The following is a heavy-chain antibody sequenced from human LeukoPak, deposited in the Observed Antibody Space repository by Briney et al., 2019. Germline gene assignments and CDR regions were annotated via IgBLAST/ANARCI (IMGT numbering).Heavy chain of an antibody. CDR1: GYIFTDYY. CDR2: INPNSGGT. CDR3: ARDRVTMVRGVISEIYY. J-gene: IGHJ4*02. V-gene: IGHV1/OR15-1*02. D-gene: IGHD3-10*01. Sequence: ASVKVSCKASGYIFTDYYMHWVRQAPGQELGWMGRINPNSGGTNYAQKFQGRVTMARDTSISTAYTELSSLRSEDTATYYCARDRVTMVRGVISEIYYWGQGTLVTVSS.